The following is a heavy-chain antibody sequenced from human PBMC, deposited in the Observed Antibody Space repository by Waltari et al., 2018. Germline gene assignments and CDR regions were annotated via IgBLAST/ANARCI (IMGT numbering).Heavy chain of an antibody. Sequence: QVQLVQSGAEVKKPEASVRVSCQASGYTFTAYYMHRVRQAPGQGLEWMGWINPNSGGTNYAQKFQGRVTMTRDTSISTAYMELSRLRSDDTAVYYCARGEMATPGAFDIWGQGTMVTVSS. CDR3: ARGEMATPGAFDI. V-gene: IGHV1-2*02. CDR2: INPNSGGT. D-gene: IGHD5-12*01. J-gene: IGHJ3*02. CDR1: GYTFTAYY.